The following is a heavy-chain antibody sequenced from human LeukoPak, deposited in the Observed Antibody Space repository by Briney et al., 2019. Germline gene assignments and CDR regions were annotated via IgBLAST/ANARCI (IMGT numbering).Heavy chain of an antibody. CDR3: AKCSGGSCYQEFDY. CDR2: ISGSGGST. V-gene: IGHV3-23*01. Sequence: GESLKISCAASGFTFSSYAMSWVRQAPGKGLEWVSAISGSGGSTYYADSVKGRFTISRDNSKNTLYLQMNSLRAEDTAVYYCAKCSGGSCYQEFDYWGQGTLVTVSS. D-gene: IGHD2-15*01. CDR1: GFTFSSYA. J-gene: IGHJ4*02.